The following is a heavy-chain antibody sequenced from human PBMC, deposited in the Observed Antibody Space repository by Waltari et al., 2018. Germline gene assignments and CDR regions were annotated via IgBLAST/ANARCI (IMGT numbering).Heavy chain of an antibody. Sequence: QLQLQESGPGLVKPSETLSLTCSVSGGSISRTSHYWGWIRQPPGKGLEWIGSIYYSGTTYYNLSLKSRVTLSVDTSKNQFSLKLSSVTAADTAMYFCARVVRGGYYTGWFDTWGQGALVTVSS. V-gene: IGHV4-39*07. CDR2: IYYSGTT. CDR3: ARVVRGGYYTGWFDT. J-gene: IGHJ5*02. D-gene: IGHD3-22*01. CDR1: GGSISRTSHY.